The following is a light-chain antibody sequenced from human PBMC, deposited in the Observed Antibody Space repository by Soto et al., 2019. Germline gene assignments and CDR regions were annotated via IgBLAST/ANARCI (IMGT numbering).Light chain of an antibody. V-gene: IGKV1-5*01. Sequence: QMPQSPSTLSASVGDRVTITCRASQDVHTWLAWYQQKPGKAPKLLIYDASRLESGVPSRFSGSGSGTEFTLTISSLQPDDFATYFCQQYNSYSITFGQGTRLEIK. CDR1: QDVHTW. J-gene: IGKJ5*01. CDR2: DAS. CDR3: QQYNSYSIT.